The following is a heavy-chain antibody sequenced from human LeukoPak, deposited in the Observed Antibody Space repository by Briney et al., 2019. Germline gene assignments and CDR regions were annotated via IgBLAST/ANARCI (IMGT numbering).Heavy chain of an antibody. V-gene: IGHV3-21*01. Sequence: GGSLSLSCAASGFTFSSYTINWVRQAPGKGLKWVSSITSSSSYINYADSAEGRFTISRDNAKNSLYLQMNSLRAEDTAVYYCARVLLGATTINYYYYYMDVWGKGTTVTVSS. D-gene: IGHD1-26*01. CDR2: ITSSSSYI. J-gene: IGHJ6*03. CDR3: ARVLLGATTINYYYYYMDV. CDR1: GFTFSSYT.